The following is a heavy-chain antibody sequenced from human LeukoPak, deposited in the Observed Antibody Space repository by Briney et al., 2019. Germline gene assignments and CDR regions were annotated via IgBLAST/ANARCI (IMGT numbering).Heavy chain of an antibody. CDR3: ARGLRYFDWSRYYFDY. CDR2: ISYDGSNK. CDR1: GFTFSSYA. D-gene: IGHD3-9*01. Sequence: GGSLRLSCAASGFTFSSYAMHWVRQAPGKGLEWVAVISYDGSNKYYADSVKGRFTISRDDSKNTLYLQMNSPRAEDTAVYYCARGLRYFDWSRYYFDYWGQGTLVTVSS. V-gene: IGHV3-30-3*01. J-gene: IGHJ4*02.